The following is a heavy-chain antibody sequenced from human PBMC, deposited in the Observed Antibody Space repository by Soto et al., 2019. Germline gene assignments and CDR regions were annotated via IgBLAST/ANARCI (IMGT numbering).Heavy chain of an antibody. CDR1: GFTFNIYT. J-gene: IGHJ4*02. CDR3: AKGGTYHIGDFDS. CDR2: IGARGSDT. Sequence: GGSLRLSCAASGFTFNIYTMSWVRQAPGKGQEWVSGIGARGSDTYFPDSVKGRFTISRDNAMDMVYLQMNSLRAEYTAVYFCAKGGTYHIGDFDSWGQGTLVTVSS. V-gene: IGHV3-23*01. D-gene: IGHD5-12*01.